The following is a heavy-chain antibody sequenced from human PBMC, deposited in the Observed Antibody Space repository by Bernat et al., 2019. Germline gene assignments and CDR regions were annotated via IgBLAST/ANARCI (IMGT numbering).Heavy chain of an antibody. J-gene: IGHJ6*02. CDR1: GGSISSYY. D-gene: IGHD1-1*01. CDR2: IYYSGST. V-gene: IGHV4-59*01. CDR3: ARGLNDGGYYYCYGMDV. Sequence: QVQLQESGPGLVKPSETLSLTCTVSGGSISSYYWSWIRQPPGKGLEWIGYIYYSGSTNYNPSLKSRVTISVDTSKNQFSLKLSSVTAAATAVYYCARGLNDGGYYYCYGMDVWGQGTTVTVSS.